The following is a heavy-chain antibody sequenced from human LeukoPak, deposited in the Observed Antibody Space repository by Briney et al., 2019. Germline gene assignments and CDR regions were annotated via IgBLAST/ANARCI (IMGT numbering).Heavy chain of an antibody. CDR1: GFTYSSYS. Sequence: GGSLRLSCAASGFTYSSYSMNWVRQAPGKGLEWVSYISSRSSTIYYADSVKGRFTISRDNAKNSLYLQMNSLRAEDTAVYYCARVPSYCSGGSCFGYYYGMDVWGQGTTVTVSS. CDR3: ARVPSYCSGGSCFGYYYGMDV. D-gene: IGHD2-15*01. V-gene: IGHV3-48*04. CDR2: ISSRSSTI. J-gene: IGHJ6*02.